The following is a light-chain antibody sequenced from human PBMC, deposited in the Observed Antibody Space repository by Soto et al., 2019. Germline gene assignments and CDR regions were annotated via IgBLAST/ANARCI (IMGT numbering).Light chain of an antibody. V-gene: IGKV3-15*01. CDR1: QIVSSTY. CDR3: QEYIQWPPGM. Sequence: EIVLTQSPGTLSLSPGERATLSCRASQIVSSTYLAWFQQKPGQAPRLLIYDTSTRAPGISARFSGSGSGTEFTLTISSLQSEDFAVYYCQEYIQWPPGMFGPGTKVDIK. J-gene: IGKJ1*01. CDR2: DTS.